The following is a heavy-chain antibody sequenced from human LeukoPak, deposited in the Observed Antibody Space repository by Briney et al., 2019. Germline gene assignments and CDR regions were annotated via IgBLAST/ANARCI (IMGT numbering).Heavy chain of an antibody. CDR3: AREIGSGSGFDY. D-gene: IGHD3-10*01. CDR2: IYYSGST. J-gene: IGHJ4*02. CDR1: GGSISSYY. V-gene: IGHV4-59*12. Sequence: SETLSLTCTVSGGSISSYYWSWIRQPPGKGLEWIGYIYYSGSTKYNPSLKSRVTISVDTSKNQFSLKLSSVTAADTAVYYCAREIGSGSGFDYWGQGTLVTVSS.